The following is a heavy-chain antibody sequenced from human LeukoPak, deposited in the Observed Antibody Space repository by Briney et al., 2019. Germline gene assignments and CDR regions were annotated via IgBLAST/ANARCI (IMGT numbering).Heavy chain of an antibody. CDR3: ARNSEGARYCSSTSCYGSCLDP. D-gene: IGHD2-2*01. CDR1: GYTFTSYG. J-gene: IGHJ5*02. CDR2: ISAYNGNT. Sequence: ASVTVSCKASGYTFTSYGISWVRQAPGHGREWMGWISAYNGNTNYAQKIQGRVTITTDTYTSTAYMELRSLRSDDTAVYYCARNSEGARYCSSTSCYGSCLDPWGQGTLVTVSS. V-gene: IGHV1-18*01.